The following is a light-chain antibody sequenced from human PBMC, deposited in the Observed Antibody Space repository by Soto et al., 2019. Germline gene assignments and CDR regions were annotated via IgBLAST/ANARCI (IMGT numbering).Light chain of an antibody. CDR2: GAS. CDR1: QSVSSSY. J-gene: IGKJ4*01. CDR3: QQYGSSPQT. V-gene: IGKV3-20*01. Sequence: EIVLTQSPGTLSLSTGERATLSCRASQSVSSSYLAWYQQKPGQAPRLLIYGASSRATGIPDRFSGSGSGTDVTLTISRLEPEEFAVYYCQQYGSSPQTFGGGTKVEIK.